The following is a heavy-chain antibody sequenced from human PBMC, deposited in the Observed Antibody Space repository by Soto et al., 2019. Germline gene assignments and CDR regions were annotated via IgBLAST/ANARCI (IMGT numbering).Heavy chain of an antibody. CDR3: ARGRYGDY. D-gene: IGHD1-1*01. CDR1: GYAFTTYG. V-gene: IGHV1-18*01. CDR2: ISAHNGNT. Sequence: QVHLVQSGAEVKKPGASVKVSCKGSGYAFTTYGITWVRQAPGQGLEWMGWISAHNGNTNYAQKLQGRVSVTRDTSTSAASMDLRSLISDDKAVYYCARGRYGDYWGQEAMVTVSS. J-gene: IGHJ4*02.